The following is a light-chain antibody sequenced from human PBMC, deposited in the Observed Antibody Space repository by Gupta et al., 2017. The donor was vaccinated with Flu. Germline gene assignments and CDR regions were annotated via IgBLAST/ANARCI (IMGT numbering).Light chain of an antibody. CDR1: ALPTQY. Sequence: GQTARITCFGDALPTQYAFWYQQKPGQAPILIIYNDNERPSGIPERFSGSSSGTIVTLTIAGVQAEDEAHYYCQSADRSDKSIVFGGGTKLTVL. CDR3: QSADRSDKSIV. CDR2: NDN. J-gene: IGLJ2*01. V-gene: IGLV3-25*03.